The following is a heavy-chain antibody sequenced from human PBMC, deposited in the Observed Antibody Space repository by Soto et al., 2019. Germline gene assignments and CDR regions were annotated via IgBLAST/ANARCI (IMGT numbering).Heavy chain of an antibody. Sequence: GGSLRLSCAASGFTFSSYAMSWVRQAPGKGLEWVSAISGSGGSTYYADSVKGRFTISRDNSKNTLYLQMNSLRAEDTAVYYCELRPRVSSGPVGYWGQGTLVTVSS. D-gene: IGHD6-25*01. CDR2: ISGSGGST. J-gene: IGHJ4*02. V-gene: IGHV3-23*01. CDR3: ELRPRVSSGPVGY. CDR1: GFTFSSYA.